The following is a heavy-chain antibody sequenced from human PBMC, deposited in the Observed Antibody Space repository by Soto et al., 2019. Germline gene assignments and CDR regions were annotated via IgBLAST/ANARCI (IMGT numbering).Heavy chain of an antibody. Sequence: VGSLRLSCAASGFTFSSYGMHWVRQAPGKGLEWVAVIWYDGSNKYYADSVKGRFTISRDNSKNTLYLQMNSLRAEDTAVYYCARRVVAATYYYYGMDVWGQGTTVTVS. CDR1: GFTFSSYG. CDR2: IWYDGSNK. D-gene: IGHD2-15*01. J-gene: IGHJ6*02. CDR3: ARRVVAATYYYYGMDV. V-gene: IGHV3-33*01.